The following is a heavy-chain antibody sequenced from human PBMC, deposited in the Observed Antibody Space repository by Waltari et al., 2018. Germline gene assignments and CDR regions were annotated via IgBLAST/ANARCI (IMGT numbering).Heavy chain of an antibody. Sequence: QVQLVQSGAEVQKPGASVKVSCRASGYTFSDHYIPWVRQAPGQGLEWMGWINPKSGVTNYAQTFEGRVTMTRDTSINTVYMEMRRLKSDDTAVYYCARMYDNGEEGGWLDPWGQGTLVTVSS. D-gene: IGHD2-8*01. J-gene: IGHJ5*02. V-gene: IGHV1-2*02. CDR3: ARMYDNGEEGGWLDP. CDR2: INPKSGVT. CDR1: GYTFSDHY.